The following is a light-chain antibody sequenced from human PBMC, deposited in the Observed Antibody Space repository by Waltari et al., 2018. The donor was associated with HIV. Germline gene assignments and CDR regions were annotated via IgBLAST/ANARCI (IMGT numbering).Light chain of an antibody. CDR1: SSAIGSYNR. Sequence: QSTLTQPPSVSGSLGQSVTIACSGPSSAIGSYNRVSWYQQPPGTAPKLIIYEVTNRPSGVAVRFSGSKSGNTASLTISGLQAEDEADYYCSSYTTSSTWVFGGGTQLTVL. J-gene: IGLJ3*02. CDR3: SSYTTSSTWV. CDR2: EVT. V-gene: IGLV2-18*02.